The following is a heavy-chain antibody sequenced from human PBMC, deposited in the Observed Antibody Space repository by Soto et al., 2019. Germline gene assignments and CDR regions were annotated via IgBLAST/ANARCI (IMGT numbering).Heavy chain of an antibody. J-gene: IGHJ6*02. Sequence: SETLSLTCTVSGGSISGYYWSWIRQPPGKGLEWIGNVYYSGGAKYNPSVKRRVSISVDTSKSQFSLNLSSVTAADTAVYYCTRDGDGRMTTNPYYYYGMDVWGPGITVTVSS. CDR3: TRDGDGRMTTNPYYYYGMDV. V-gene: IGHV4-59*01. D-gene: IGHD2-21*02. CDR2: VYYSGGA. CDR1: GGSISGYY.